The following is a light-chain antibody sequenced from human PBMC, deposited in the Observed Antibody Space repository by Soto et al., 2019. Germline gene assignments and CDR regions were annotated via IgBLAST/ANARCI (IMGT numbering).Light chain of an antibody. Sequence: QSALTQPASVSGSPGQSITITCTGISNDVGTYNLVSWYQHHPGKAPKLIIYEASKRPSGVPNRFSGSKSGNTADLTISWLHAEDEADYYCCSYGRSVVFGGGTKLTVL. V-gene: IGLV2-23*01. J-gene: IGLJ2*01. CDR2: EAS. CDR3: CSYGRSVV. CDR1: SNDVGTYNL.